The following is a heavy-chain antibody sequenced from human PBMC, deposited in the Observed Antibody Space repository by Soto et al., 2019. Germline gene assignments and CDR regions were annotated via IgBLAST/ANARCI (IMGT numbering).Heavy chain of an antibody. J-gene: IGHJ4*02. D-gene: IGHD2-8*01. CDR1: GISFDDDA. CDR2: INWDSGDI. CDR3: AKDTAPGFYDANGHLDY. Sequence: VQLVESGGGLVQPGRSRRLSCVVSGISFDDDAMHWVRQVPGKGLEWVSGINWDSGDIGYADSVKGRFTISRDNAKNSLYLQMNSLRTEDTALYYCAKDTAPGFYDANGHLDYWGQGTPVTVSS. V-gene: IGHV3-9*01.